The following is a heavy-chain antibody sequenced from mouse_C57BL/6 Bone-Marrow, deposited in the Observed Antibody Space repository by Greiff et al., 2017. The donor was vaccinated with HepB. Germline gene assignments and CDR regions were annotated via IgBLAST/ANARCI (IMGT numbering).Heavy chain of an antibody. J-gene: IGHJ1*03. Sequence: EVQLQQSGPGLVKPSQSLSLTCSVTGYSITSGYYWNWIRQFPGNKLEWMGYISYDGSNNYNPSLKNRISITRDTSKNQFFLKLNSVTTEDTATYYCARDQLRRYFDVWGTGTTVTVSS. CDR3: ARDQLRRYFDV. V-gene: IGHV3-6*01. D-gene: IGHD1-1*01. CDR1: GYSITSGYY. CDR2: ISYDGSN.